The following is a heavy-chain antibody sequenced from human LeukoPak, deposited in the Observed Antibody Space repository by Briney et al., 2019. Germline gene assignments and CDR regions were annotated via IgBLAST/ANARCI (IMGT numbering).Heavy chain of an antibody. V-gene: IGHV1-18*01. CDR1: GYTFTTYG. D-gene: IGHD6-19*01. CDR3: AKDGGQQWLTNYYSYGMDV. J-gene: IGHJ6*02. Sequence: WASVKVSCRASGYTFTTYGINWVRQAPGQGLEWMGLIKTYNGDTNTAQKFQDRIIMTTDKSTGTAYMELRSLRSDDTAVYYCAKDGGQQWLTNYYSYGMDVWGQGTTVIVSS. CDR2: IKTYNGDT.